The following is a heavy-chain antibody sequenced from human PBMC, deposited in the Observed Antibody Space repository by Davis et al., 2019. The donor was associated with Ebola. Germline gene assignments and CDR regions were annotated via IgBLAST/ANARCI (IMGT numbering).Heavy chain of an antibody. J-gene: IGHJ5*02. D-gene: IGHD2-15*01. CDR3: ARRYCSGGACYFPEGWFDP. V-gene: IGHV5-51*01. CDR1: GYGFTNYW. CDR2: IFPDDPDA. Sequence: GESPKTPRKCSGYGFTNYWIGWVRQMPGKGLEWMGFIFPDDPDATHSPSFQGHVTISADKSTSTAYLQWTTLKASDTAMYYCARRYCSGGACYFPEGWFDPWGQGTVVTVSS.